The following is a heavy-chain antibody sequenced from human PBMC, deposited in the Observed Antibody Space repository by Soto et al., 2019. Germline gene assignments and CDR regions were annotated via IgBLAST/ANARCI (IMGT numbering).Heavy chain of an antibody. J-gene: IGHJ4*02. CDR1: GGSIISYY. Sequence: SETLSLTCTVSGGSIISYYWSWIRQPPGKGLEWIGYIYYSGGTNYNPSLKSRVTISADTTKNQFSLKLSSVTAADTAVYYCARGGSGWFDYWGQGTLVTVSS. CDR3: ARGGSGWFDY. V-gene: IGHV4-59*08. D-gene: IGHD6-19*01. CDR2: IYYSGGT.